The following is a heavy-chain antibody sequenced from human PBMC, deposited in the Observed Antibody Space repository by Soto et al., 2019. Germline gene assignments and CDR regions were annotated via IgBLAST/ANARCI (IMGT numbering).Heavy chain of an antibody. J-gene: IGHJ6*02. CDR3: XKXAGDYSSGWDYYYYGMDV. CDR1: GFTFSSYA. Sequence: EVQLLESGGGLVQPGGSLRLSCAASGFTFSSYAMSWVRQAPGKGLEWVSAISGSGGSTYYADSVKGRFTISRDNSKNTLYLQMNSLRAEDTAVYYCXKXAGDYSSGWDYYYYGMDVWGQGTTVTVSS. D-gene: IGHD6-19*01. V-gene: IGHV3-23*01. CDR2: ISGSGGST.